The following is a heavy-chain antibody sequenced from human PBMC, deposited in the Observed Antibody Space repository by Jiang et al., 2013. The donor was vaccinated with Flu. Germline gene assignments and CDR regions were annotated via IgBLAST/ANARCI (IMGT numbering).Heavy chain of an antibody. Sequence: SGAEVKKPGSSVTVSCKASGGTFNNYPINWVRQAPGQGPEWMGEVNPVFGVANYAQSFQGRVTMTADTSTSAAYMELSSLTFADTAVYYCATAAASKGAFFQHWGLGTLVTVSS. V-gene: IGHV1-69*17. CDR1: GGTFNNYP. J-gene: IGHJ1*01. D-gene: IGHD2-15*01. CDR2: VNPVFGVA. CDR3: ATAAASKGAFFQH.